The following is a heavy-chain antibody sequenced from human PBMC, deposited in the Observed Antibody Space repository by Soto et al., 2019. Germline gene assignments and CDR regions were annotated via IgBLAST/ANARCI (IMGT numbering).Heavy chain of an antibody. Sequence: GGSLRLSCAASGFTFSSYSMNWVRQAPGKGLEWVSSISSSSSYIYYADSVKGRFTISRDNAKNSLYLQMNSLRAEDTAVYYCAREKVPYDAFDIWGQGTMVTVSS. CDR3: AREKVPYDAFDI. CDR1: GFTFSSYS. CDR2: ISSSSSYI. J-gene: IGHJ3*02. V-gene: IGHV3-21*01.